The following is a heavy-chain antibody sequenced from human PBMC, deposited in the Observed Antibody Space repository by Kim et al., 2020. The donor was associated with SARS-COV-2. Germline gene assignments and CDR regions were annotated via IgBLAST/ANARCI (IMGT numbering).Heavy chain of an antibody. J-gene: IGHJ1*01. CDR2: IYSGGST. D-gene: IGHD3-22*01. Sequence: WSLRLSCAASGFTVSSNYMSWVRQAPGKGLEWVSVIYSGGSTYYADSVQGRFTISRDNSKNTLYLQMNSLRAEDTAVYYCAREPTYYYDSSGVQHWGQG. CDR1: GFTVSSNY. CDR3: AREPTYYYDSSGVQH. V-gene: IGHV3-66*01.